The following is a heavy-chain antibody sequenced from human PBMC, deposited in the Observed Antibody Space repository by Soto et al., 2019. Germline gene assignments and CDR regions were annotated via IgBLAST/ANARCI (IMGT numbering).Heavy chain of an antibody. CDR2: IYDGGTT. CDR3: DRGTSGDKVDY. D-gene: IGHD3-16*01. J-gene: IGHJ4*02. V-gene: IGHV4-30-4*01. Sequence: PSETLSLTCTVSGGSISSAAYCWSWIRQSPDKGLEWIGHIYDGGTTYSSPSLKGRVTISADTSETQFSLKLNSVSAADTAVYFCDRGTSGDKVDYWGQVFQVTVSA. CDR1: GGSISSAAYC.